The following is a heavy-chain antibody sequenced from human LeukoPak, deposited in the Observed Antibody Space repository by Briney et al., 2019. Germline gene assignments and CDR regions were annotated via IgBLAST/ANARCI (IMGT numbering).Heavy chain of an antibody. D-gene: IGHD3-10*01. CDR1: GFTFSSYD. CDR2: IGTAGDT. J-gene: IGHJ3*02. V-gene: IGHV3-13*01. Sequence: PGGSLRLSCAASGFTFSSYDMHWVRQATGKGLEWVSAIGTAGDTYYPGSVKGRFTISRENAKNSLYLQMNSLRAGDTAVYYCARANRYYYGSGDAFDIWGQGQWSPSLQ. CDR3: ARANRYYYGSGDAFDI.